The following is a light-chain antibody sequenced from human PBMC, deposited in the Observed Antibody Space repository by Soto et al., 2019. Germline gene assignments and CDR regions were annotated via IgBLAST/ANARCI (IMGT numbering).Light chain of an antibody. J-gene: IGKJ2*01. Sequence: EIVMTQSPATLSVSPGERATLSCRASQSVNVNLAWYQQKPGRTPRLLIHGASISAAGVPDRFRGSWSGTEFTLNISSRQSEHFAVYYCQQYNSWPPFTFGQGTKLDIK. CDR3: QQYNSWPPFT. V-gene: IGKV3-15*01. CDR1: QSVNVN. CDR2: GAS.